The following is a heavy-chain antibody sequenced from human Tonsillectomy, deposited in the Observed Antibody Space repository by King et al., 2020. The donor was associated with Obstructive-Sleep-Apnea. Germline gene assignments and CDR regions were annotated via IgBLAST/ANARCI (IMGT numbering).Heavy chain of an antibody. Sequence: VQLVESGAEVKKPGASVKVSCKASGYSFTSYYMHWVRQAPGQGLEWMGIINPSGGSTSYAQKFQGRVTMTRDTSTSTVYMELSSLRSEDTAVYYCARDSPREQWRVGGWFDTWGQGTLVTVSS. CDR3: ARDSPREQWRVGGWFDT. CDR2: INPSGGST. CDR1: GYSFTSYY. J-gene: IGHJ5*02. D-gene: IGHD6-19*01. V-gene: IGHV1-46*01.